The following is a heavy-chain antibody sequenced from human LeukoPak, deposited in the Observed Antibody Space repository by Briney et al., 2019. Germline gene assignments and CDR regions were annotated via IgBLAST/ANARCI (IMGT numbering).Heavy chain of an antibody. CDR2: ISYDGSNK. CDR1: GFTFSSYA. V-gene: IGHV3-30-3*01. J-gene: IGHJ4*02. Sequence: GRSLRLSCAASGFTFSSYAMHWVRQAPGKGLEWVAVISYDGSNKYYADSVKGRFTISRDNSKNTLYLQMNSLRAEDTAVYYCARDLSAPRGVVVVAASYWGQGTLVTVSS. CDR3: ARDLSAPRGVVVVAASY. D-gene: IGHD2-15*01.